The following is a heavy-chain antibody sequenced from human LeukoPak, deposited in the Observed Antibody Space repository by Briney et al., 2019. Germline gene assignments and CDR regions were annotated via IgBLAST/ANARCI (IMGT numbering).Heavy chain of an antibody. D-gene: IGHD3-10*01. V-gene: IGHV1-18*01. CDR3: ARDLPNYYGSGSYKSDY. CDR1: GYTFTSYG. CDR2: ISAYNVNT. Sequence: ASVKVSCKASGYTFTSYGITWVRQAPGQGLEWMGCISAYNVNTNYAQKLQCRVTMTTDTSTSTAYMELRSLRSDDTAVYYCARDLPNYYGSGSYKSDYWGQGTLVTVSS. J-gene: IGHJ4*02.